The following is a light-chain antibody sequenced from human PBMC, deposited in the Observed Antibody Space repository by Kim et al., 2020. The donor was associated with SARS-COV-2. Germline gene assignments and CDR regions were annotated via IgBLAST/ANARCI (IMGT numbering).Light chain of an antibody. V-gene: IGLV2-14*03. CDR1: RSDVGGYNY. J-gene: IGLJ1*01. Sequence: GQSITLSCTRTRSDVGGYNYVAWYQQHPGKAPKLIIYDVHNRPSGVSDRFSGSKSGNTASLTISGLQAEDEADYYCSSFASSTSYVFGTGTKVTVL. CDR2: DVH. CDR3: SSFASSTSYV.